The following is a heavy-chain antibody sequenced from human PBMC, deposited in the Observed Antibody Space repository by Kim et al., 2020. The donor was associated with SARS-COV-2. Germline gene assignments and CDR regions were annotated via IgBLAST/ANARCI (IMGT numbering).Heavy chain of an antibody. J-gene: IGHJ4*02. CDR1: GGTFSSYA. CDR3: ARDGGSQQWLVGPFYFDF. CDR2: IIPILGIA. V-gene: IGHV1-69*04. D-gene: IGHD6-19*01. Sequence: SVKVSCKASGGTFSSYAISWVRQAPGQGLEWMGRIIPILGIANYAQKFQGRVTITADKSTSTAYMELSSLRSEDTAVYYCARDGGSQQWLVGPFYFDFWGQGPLVTVSS.